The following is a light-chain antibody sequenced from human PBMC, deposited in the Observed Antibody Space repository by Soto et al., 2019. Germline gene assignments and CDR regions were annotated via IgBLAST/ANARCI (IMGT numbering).Light chain of an antibody. J-gene: IGKJ2*02. V-gene: IGKV1-39*01. CDR3: QQSYSTPCT. Sequence: DIQMTQSPSSLSASVGDRVTITCRASQSINTYLNWYQQRPGKAPKLLIYAASSLQSGVPPRFSGSGSGTDFTLTVSSLQPEDFATYYCQQSYSTPCTFGQGTKLQIK. CDR1: QSINTY. CDR2: AAS.